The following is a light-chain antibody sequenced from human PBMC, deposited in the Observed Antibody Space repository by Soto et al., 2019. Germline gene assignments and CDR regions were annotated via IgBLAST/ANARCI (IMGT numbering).Light chain of an antibody. J-gene: IGKJ4*01. CDR1: QSISSW. CDR2: DAS. CDR3: QQYNRYSLT. V-gene: IGKV1-5*01. Sequence: DIRMTQSPSTLSASVGDRVTITCRASQSISSWLAWYQQKPGKAPKLLIYDASSLESGVPSRFSGSGSDTEFTLTINNLQPDDFATYHCQQYNRYSLTFGGGTKV.